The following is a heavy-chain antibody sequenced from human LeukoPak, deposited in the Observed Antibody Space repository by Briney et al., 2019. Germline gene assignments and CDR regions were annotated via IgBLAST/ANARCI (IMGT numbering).Heavy chain of an antibody. V-gene: IGHV4-39*01. Sequence: PSETLSLTCSVSGASLSTSPYYWGWIRQPPGKGLEWIGNIYYTGSTYYNVSLNSRVTISIDTSKNLFSLRLNSMTAADTAVYYCARARFGEPTSYMDVWGKGTTVTISS. CDR2: IYYTGST. J-gene: IGHJ6*03. CDR3: ARARFGEPTSYMDV. CDR1: GASLSTSPYY. D-gene: IGHD3-10*02.